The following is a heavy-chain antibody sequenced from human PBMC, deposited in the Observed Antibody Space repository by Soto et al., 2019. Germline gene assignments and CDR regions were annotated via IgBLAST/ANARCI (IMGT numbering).Heavy chain of an antibody. Sequence: QVQLVQSGAEVKKPGSSVKVSCKASGGTISSYAISWVRQAPGQWLEWMGGIIPIFGTANYAQKFPGRVTITADESTRTAYMELSSLRSEDTAVYYCAMVRGVIITDYYYGMDVWGQGTTVTVSS. CDR1: GGTISSYA. CDR2: IIPIFGTA. V-gene: IGHV1-69*12. D-gene: IGHD3-10*01. CDR3: AMVRGVIITDYYYGMDV. J-gene: IGHJ6*02.